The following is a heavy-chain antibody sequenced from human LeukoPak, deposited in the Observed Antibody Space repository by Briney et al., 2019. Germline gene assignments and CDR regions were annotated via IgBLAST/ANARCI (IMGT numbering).Heavy chain of an antibody. Sequence: SGGSLRLSCAASGFTFTHAWMTWVRQAPGKGLEWVGRINSKADGDTTDYAAPVKGRFFMSRDDSKATLFLQMNYLETEDTAVYYFTTDLGITMIRGVIVSWGQGTLVTVSS. J-gene: IGHJ4*02. CDR1: GFTFTHAW. CDR3: TTDLGITMIRGVIVS. V-gene: IGHV3-15*01. D-gene: IGHD3-10*01. CDR2: INSKADGDTT.